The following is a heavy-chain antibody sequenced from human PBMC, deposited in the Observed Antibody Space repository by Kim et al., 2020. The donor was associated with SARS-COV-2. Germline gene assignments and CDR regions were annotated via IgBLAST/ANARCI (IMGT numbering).Heavy chain of an antibody. J-gene: IGHJ4*02. CDR1: GGSFSGYY. Sequence: SETLSLTCAVYGGSFSGYYWSWIRQPPGKGLEWIGEINHSGSTNYNPSLKSRVTISVDTSKNQFSLKLSSVTAADTAVYYCARGGVPVGRFVVVPAAHRYRFDYWGQGTLVTVSS. CDR2: INHSGST. D-gene: IGHD2-2*01. CDR3: ARGGVPVGRFVVVPAAHRYRFDY. V-gene: IGHV4-34*01.